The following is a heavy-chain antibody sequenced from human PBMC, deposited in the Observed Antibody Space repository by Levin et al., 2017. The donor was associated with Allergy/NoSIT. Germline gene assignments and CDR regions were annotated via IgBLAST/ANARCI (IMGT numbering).Heavy chain of an antibody. Sequence: PSQTLSLTCTFSGFSLSTSGMCVSWIRQPPGKALEWLTRIDWDDDKYYSTSLKTRLTISKDTSKNQVVLTMTNMDPVDTATYYCAREYEEDFDYWGQGTLVTVSS. CDR1: GFSLSTSGMC. D-gene: IGHD2/OR15-2a*01. CDR2: IDWDDDK. J-gene: IGHJ4*02. CDR3: AREYEEDFDY. V-gene: IGHV2-70*11.